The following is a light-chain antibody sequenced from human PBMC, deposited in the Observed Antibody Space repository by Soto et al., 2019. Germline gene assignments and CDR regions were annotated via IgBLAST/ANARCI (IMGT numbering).Light chain of an antibody. Sequence: QSVLTQPPSASGTPGQRVTISCSGSISNIGGYTVNWYQQLPGTAPKLLIYSDHERPSGVPDRFSGSKSGTSASLAISGLQSDDEADYYCATWDDSLHGVFGGGTKLTVL. CDR1: ISNIGGYT. J-gene: IGLJ3*02. CDR3: ATWDDSLHGV. V-gene: IGLV1-44*01. CDR2: SDH.